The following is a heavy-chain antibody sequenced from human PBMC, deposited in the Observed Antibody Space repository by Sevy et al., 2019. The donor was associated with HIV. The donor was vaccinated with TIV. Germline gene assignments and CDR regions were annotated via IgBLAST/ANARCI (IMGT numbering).Heavy chain of an antibody. Sequence: SETLSLTCTVSGGSISSYYWSWIRQPPGKGLEWIGYIYSSGSTNYNPSLKSRVTISVDTSKNQFSLKLSSVTAADTAVYYCARSRSSGSYYNYYDAFDIWGQGTMVTVSS. D-gene: IGHD3-10*01. V-gene: IGHV4-59*01. CDR2: IYSSGST. CDR1: GGSISSYY. CDR3: ARSRSSGSYYNYYDAFDI. J-gene: IGHJ3*02.